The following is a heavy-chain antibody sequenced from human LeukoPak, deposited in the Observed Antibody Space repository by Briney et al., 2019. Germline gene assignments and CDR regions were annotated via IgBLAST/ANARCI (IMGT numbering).Heavy chain of an antibody. CDR3: SRHQWHYYYYMGV. CDR1: GGSISSSSYY. CDR2: IYYSGDT. D-gene: IGHD6-19*01. V-gene: IGHV4-39*01. Sequence: SETLSLTCTVSGGSISSSSYYWGWIRQPPGKGLEWIGSIYYSGDTYYNPSLKSRRVTISVDTSKNQFSLRLSSVTAADTAVYYCSRHQWHYYYYMGVWGKGSTVTVSS. J-gene: IGHJ6*03.